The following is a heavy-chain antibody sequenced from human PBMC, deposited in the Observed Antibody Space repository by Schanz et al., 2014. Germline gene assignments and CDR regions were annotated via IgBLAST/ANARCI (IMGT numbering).Heavy chain of an antibody. D-gene: IGHD3-3*01. CDR2: IWYDGSNK. Sequence: QVQLVESGGGVVQPGRSLRLSCATSGLNFGYYGMNWVRQAPGKGLEWVAIIWYDGSNKYYADSVKGRFTISRDNSKNTLYLQMNSLRADDTAVYYCARDLLVSHYDFWSGNDYWGQGTLVTVSS. J-gene: IGHJ4*02. CDR1: GLNFGYYG. CDR3: ARDLLVSHYDFWSGNDY. V-gene: IGHV3-33*01.